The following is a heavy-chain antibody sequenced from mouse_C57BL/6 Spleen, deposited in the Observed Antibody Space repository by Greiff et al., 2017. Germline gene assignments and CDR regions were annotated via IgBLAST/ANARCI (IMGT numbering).Heavy chain of an antibody. Sequence: QVQLQQSGAELVKPGASVKISCKASGYAFSSYWMNRVKQRPGKGLEWIGQIYPGDGDTNYNGKFKGKATLTADKSSSTAYMQLSSLTSEDSAVYFCARSYYYGSSYGYFDVWGTGTTVTVSS. CDR1: GYAFSSYW. D-gene: IGHD1-1*01. CDR2: IYPGDGDT. V-gene: IGHV1-80*01. J-gene: IGHJ1*03. CDR3: ARSYYYGSSYGYFDV.